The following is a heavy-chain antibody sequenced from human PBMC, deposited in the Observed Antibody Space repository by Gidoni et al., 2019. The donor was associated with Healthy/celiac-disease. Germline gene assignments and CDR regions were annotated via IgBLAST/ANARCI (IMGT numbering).Heavy chain of an antibody. D-gene: IGHD1-26*01. J-gene: IGHJ6*02. CDR2: RSYDGSNK. CDR3: ARDIAWWDHGGVYGMDV. V-gene: IGHV3-30-3*01. Sequence: QVQLVESGRGVVQPGRSPRLSCAASGLNFRSYASHWVRPAPGKGLEWVAVRSYDGSNKYYADSVKGRFTISRDNSKNTLYLQMSSLRAEDTAVYYCARDIAWWDHGGVYGMDVWGQGTTVTVSS. CDR1: GLNFRSYA.